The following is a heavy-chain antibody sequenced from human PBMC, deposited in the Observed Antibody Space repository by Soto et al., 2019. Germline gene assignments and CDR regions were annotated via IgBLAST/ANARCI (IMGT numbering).Heavy chain of an antibody. CDR1: GGSISSGGYY. CDR2: IYYSGST. CDR3: ARAEAAAGQGTYYYYGMDV. V-gene: IGHV4-31*03. J-gene: IGHJ6*02. D-gene: IGHD6-13*01. Sequence: TLSLTCTVSGGSISSGGYYWSWIRQHPGKGLEWIGYIYYSGSTYYNPSLKSRVTISVDTSKNQFSLKLSSVTAADTAVYYCARAEAAAGQGTYYYYGMDVWGQGTTVTVSS.